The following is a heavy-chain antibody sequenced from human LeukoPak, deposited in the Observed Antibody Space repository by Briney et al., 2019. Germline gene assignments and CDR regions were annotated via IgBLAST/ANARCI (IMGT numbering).Heavy chain of an antibody. V-gene: IGHV4-39*01. CDR3: ARYIYYDFDY. D-gene: IGHD3-3*01. Sequence: SETLSLTCTVSGGSISSSSYYWGWIRQPPGTWLEWIGSIYYSGSTYYNPSLKSRATISVDTSKNQFSLKLSSVTAADTAVYYCARYIYYDFDYWGQGTLVTVSS. CDR2: IYYSGST. J-gene: IGHJ4*02. CDR1: GGSISSSSYY.